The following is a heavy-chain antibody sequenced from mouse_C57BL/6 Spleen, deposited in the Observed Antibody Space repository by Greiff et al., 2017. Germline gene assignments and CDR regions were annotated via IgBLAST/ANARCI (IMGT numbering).Heavy chain of an antibody. CDR3: ARHEGFYYDYDLYAMDY. CDR2: IWSDGST. Sequence: VKLVESGPGLVAPSQSLSITCTVSGFSLTSYGVHWVRQPPGKGLEWLVVIWSDGSTTYNSALKSRLSISKDNSKSQVFLKMNSLQTDDTAMYYCARHEGFYYDYDLYAMDYWGQGTSVTVSS. D-gene: IGHD2-4*01. J-gene: IGHJ4*01. CDR1: GFSLTSYG. V-gene: IGHV2-6-1*01.